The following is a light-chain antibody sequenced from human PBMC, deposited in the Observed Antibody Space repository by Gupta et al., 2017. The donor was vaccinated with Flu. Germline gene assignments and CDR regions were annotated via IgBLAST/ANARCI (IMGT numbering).Light chain of an antibody. CDR3: QQYRNWPPIT. CDR1: QSVSSN. Sequence: EIVMTHSPATLSVSPGERATLSCRASQSVSSNLAWYQQKQGRAPRLLIYGASTRASGVPARFSGSGDGKDVIITSSSRQEEEFAVYYCQQYRNWPPITFGQGTQLDIK. J-gene: IGKJ5*01. CDR2: GAS. V-gene: IGKV3-15*01.